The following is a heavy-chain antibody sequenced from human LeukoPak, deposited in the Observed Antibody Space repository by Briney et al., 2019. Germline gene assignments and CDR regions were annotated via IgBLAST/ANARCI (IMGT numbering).Heavy chain of an antibody. V-gene: IGHV4-39*07. CDR1: SGSLYKSSYY. CDR3: ARVAVAAGLPLTPGLGIPYFDY. Sequence: SETLSLTCSVSSGSLYKSSYYWAWIRQPPGKPLEWIGSIHYSGRTEYNPSLKSRVTISVDKSKNQFSLKLSSVTAADTAVYYCARVAVAAGLPLTPGLGIPYFDYWGQGTLVTVSS. J-gene: IGHJ4*02. D-gene: IGHD6-19*01. CDR2: IHYSGRT.